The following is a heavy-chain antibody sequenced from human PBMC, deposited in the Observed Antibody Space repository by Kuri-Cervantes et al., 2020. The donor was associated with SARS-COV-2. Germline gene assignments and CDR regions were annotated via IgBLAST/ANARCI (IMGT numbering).Heavy chain of an antibody. CDR2: IYHSGST. CDR1: GYSISSGYY. D-gene: IGHD3-22*01. Sequence: GSLRLSCAVSGYSISSGYYWGWIRQPPGKGLEWIGSIYHSGSTYYNPSLKSRVTISVDTSKNQFSLKLSSVTAADTAVYYCARRPYYYDSSGYWYYFDYWGQGTLVTVSS. V-gene: IGHV4-38-2*01. CDR3: ARRPYYYDSSGYWYYFDY. J-gene: IGHJ4*02.